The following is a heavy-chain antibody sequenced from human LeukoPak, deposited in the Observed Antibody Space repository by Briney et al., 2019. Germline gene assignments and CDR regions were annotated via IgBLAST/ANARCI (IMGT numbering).Heavy chain of an antibody. V-gene: IGHV4-59*01. D-gene: IGHD3-10*01. CDR1: GGSISSYY. CDR3: AREDFEGSGTPSGAFDI. J-gene: IGHJ3*02. CDR2: IYYSGST. Sequence: SETLSFTCTVSGGSISSYYWSWIRQPPGKGLEWIGYIYYSGSTNYNPSLKSRVTISVDTSKNQFSLKLSSVTAADTAVYYCAREDFEGSGTPSGAFDIWGQGTMVTVSS.